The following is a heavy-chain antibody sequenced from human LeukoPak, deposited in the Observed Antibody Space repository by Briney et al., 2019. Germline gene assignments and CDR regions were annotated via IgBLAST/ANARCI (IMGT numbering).Heavy chain of an antibody. V-gene: IGHV3-7*01. CDR3: ARQARVTHFYGGFGSHFDF. D-gene: IGHD3-10*01. CDR1: GFTFRTAW. CDR2: INEDGIET. Sequence: GGSLRLSCEASGFTFRTAWMSSVPQAPREGLERVADINEDGIETYYVHSLRGRFTISRDNANNSLVLQMDSLRAEDTAVYYGARQARVTHFYGGFGSHFDFWGQGILVTVSS. J-gene: IGHJ4*02.